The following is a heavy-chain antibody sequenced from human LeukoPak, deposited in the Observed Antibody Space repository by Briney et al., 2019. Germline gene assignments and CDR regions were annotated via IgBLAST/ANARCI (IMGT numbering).Heavy chain of an antibody. D-gene: IGHD2-2*02. V-gene: IGHV4-4*02. Sequence: PSETLSLTCAVSGGSISNSNWWSWVRQPPGKGLEWIGEIYHNGTPNYNPSLKSRVTISADTFKNHFSLKMTSVTAADTAVYYCATAPILRGEGGEHYKYGMDVWGQGTTVIVSS. CDR2: IYHNGTP. CDR3: ATAPILRGEGGEHYKYGMDV. CDR1: GGSISNSNW. J-gene: IGHJ6*02.